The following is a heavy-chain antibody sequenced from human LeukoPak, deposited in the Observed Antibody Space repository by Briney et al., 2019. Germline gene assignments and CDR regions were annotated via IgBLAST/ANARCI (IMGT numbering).Heavy chain of an antibody. CDR3: AREGVKYSSSSAGLGWFDYYYYMDV. CDR2: IIPIFGTA. CDR1: GYSSTNYG. V-gene: IGHV1-69*06. Sequence: ASVTVSCKASGYSSTNYGISWVRQAPGQGLEWMGGIIPIFGTANYAQKFQGRVTITADKSTSTAYMELSSLRSEDTAVYYCAREGVKYSSSSAGLGWFDYYYYMDVWGKGTTVTVSS. D-gene: IGHD6-6*01. J-gene: IGHJ6*03.